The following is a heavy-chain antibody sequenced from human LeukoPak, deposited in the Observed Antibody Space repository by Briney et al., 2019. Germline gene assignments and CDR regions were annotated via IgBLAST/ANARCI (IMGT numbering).Heavy chain of an antibody. CDR1: GFTLSDYA. J-gene: IGHJ6*02. D-gene: IGHD3-16*01. Sequence: GGSLRLSCEVSGFTLSDYAMSWVRQAPGEGLEWVLAVSGSGGSTYYADSMKGRFTISRDNSKNTTYLQMNSLRAEDTAVYYCAKARGIVFYYHYGMDVWGQGTTVTVSS. CDR3: AKARGIVFYYHYGMDV. V-gene: IGHV3-23*01. CDR2: VSGSGGST.